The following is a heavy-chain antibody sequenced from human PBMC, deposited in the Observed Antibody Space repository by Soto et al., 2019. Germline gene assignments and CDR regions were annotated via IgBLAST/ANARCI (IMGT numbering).Heavy chain of an antibody. D-gene: IGHD3-16*01. V-gene: IGHV4-59*01. J-gene: IGHJ3*02. Sequence: SETLSLTCTVSGVSISSYYWSWIRQPPGKGLEWIGYIYYSGSTNYNPSLKSRVTISVDTSKNQFSLKLSSVTAADTAVYYCARDQARVGLGAFDIWGQGTMVTVSS. CDR3: ARDQARVGLGAFDI. CDR2: IYYSGST. CDR1: GVSISSYY.